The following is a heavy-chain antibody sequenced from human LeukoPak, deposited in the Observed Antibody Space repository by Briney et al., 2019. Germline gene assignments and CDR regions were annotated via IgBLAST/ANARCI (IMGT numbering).Heavy chain of an antibody. CDR3: ANWDDYGDYVYY. CDR1: GFTFSSYA. Sequence: GGSLRLSCAASGFTFSSYAMSWVRQAPGKGLEWASAISGSGGSTYYADSVKGRFTISRDNSKNTLYLQMNSLRAEDTAVYYCANWDDYGDYVYYWGQGTLVTVSS. D-gene: IGHD4-17*01. V-gene: IGHV3-23*01. CDR2: ISGSGGST. J-gene: IGHJ4*02.